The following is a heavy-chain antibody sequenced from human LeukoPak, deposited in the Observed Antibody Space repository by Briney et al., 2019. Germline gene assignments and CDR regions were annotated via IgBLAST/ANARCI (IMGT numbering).Heavy chain of an antibody. CDR2: ISAGGGST. CDR3: AKDRVVRGVMGAGGY. V-gene: IGHV3-23*01. J-gene: IGHJ4*02. CDR1: RFTFSSYA. Sequence: GGSLRLSCAASRFTFSSYAMSWVRQAPGKGLEWVSAISAGGGSTYYADSAKGRFTISRDTSKNTLYLQMNSLRAEDTAVYYCAKDRVVRGVMGAGGYWGQGTLVTVSS. D-gene: IGHD3-10*01.